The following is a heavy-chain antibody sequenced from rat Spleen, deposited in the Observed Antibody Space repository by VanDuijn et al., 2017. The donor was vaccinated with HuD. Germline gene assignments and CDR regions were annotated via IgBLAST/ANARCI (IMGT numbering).Heavy chain of an antibody. V-gene: IGHV5-22*01. Sequence: EVQLVESDGGLVQPGRSRKLSCAASGFTFSDYYMAWVRQAPKKGLVWVASISYEDSSTYYGDSVKGRFTISRDNAKSTLYLQMNSLRSEDTATYYCASQRTMIDWGQGVMVTVSS. CDR2: ISYEDSST. CDR3: ASQRTMID. D-gene: IGHD1-12*01. J-gene: IGHJ2*01. CDR1: GFTFSDYY.